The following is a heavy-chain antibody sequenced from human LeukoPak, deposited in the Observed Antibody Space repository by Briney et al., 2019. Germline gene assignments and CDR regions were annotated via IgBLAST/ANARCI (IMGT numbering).Heavy chain of an antibody. Sequence: SETLSLTCTVSGGSISSYYWSWIRQPAGKGLEWIGRIHTSGGTNYNPSLKSRVTMSVDTSKNQFSLKLSSVTAADTAVYYCARGKVVAGTPGQNSWDYWGQGTLVTVSS. D-gene: IGHD6-19*01. J-gene: IGHJ4*02. CDR2: IHTSGGT. CDR1: GGSISSYY. V-gene: IGHV4-4*07. CDR3: ARGKVVAGTPGQNSWDY.